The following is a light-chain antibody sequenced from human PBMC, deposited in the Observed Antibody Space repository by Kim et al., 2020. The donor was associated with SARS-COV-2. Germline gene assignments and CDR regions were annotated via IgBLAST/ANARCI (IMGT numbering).Light chain of an antibody. CDR2: EDK. CDR3: QAWDNNTIV. V-gene: IGLV3-1*01. Sequence: SYELTQPPSVSVSPRQTASISCSGHQLGIKNVCWYQQRPGQSPVLVMYEDKQRPSGIPERFSGSNSGNTATLTISETQAMDEADYYCQAWDNNTIVIGGGTQLTVL. J-gene: IGLJ2*01. CDR1: QLGIKN.